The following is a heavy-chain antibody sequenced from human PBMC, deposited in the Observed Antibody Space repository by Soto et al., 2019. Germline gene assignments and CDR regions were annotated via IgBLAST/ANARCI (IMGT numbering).Heavy chain of an antibody. CDR1: GFTFSNAL. J-gene: IGHJ5*02. CDR3: TKGLTIFGVVIDP. V-gene: IGHV3-15*01. CDR2: IKSKTDGGTT. Sequence: EVQLVESGGGLVKPGGSLRLSCAASGFTFSNALMSWVRQAPGKGLEWVGRIKSKTDGGTTDYASPVKGRFTISRDDSKITLYLQTNSLKTDYTAVYYCTKGLTIFGVVIDPWGQGTLVTVSS. D-gene: IGHD3-3*01.